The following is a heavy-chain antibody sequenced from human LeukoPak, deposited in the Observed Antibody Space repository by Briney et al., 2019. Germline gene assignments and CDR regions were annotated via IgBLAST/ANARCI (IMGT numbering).Heavy chain of an antibody. V-gene: IGHV4-38-2*01. CDR3: AGRVAARPLWYFDY. CDR1: GYSISSGYY. D-gene: IGHD6-6*01. J-gene: IGHJ4*02. Sequence: SETLSLTCAVSGYSISSGYYWGWIRQPPGKGLEWIGSIYHSGGTYYNPSLKSRVTISVDTSKNQFSLKLSSVTAADTAVYYCAGRVAARPLWYFDYWGQGTLVTVSS. CDR2: IYHSGGT.